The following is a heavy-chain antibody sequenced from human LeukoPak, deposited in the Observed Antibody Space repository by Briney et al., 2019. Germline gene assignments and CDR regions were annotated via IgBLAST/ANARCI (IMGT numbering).Heavy chain of an antibody. CDR1: GGSFSGYY. V-gene: IGHV4-59*01. J-gene: IGHJ4*02. CDR2: THHSGST. CDR3: MRGGSGSDCDY. D-gene: IGHD5-12*01. Sequence: SETLSLTCAVYGGSFSGYYCSWIRQPPGKGLEWIGYTHHSGSTNYNPSLKSRVTVSADTSKNQFSLKLTSVTAADTAVYYGMRGGSGSDCDYWRQGTLVTVPS.